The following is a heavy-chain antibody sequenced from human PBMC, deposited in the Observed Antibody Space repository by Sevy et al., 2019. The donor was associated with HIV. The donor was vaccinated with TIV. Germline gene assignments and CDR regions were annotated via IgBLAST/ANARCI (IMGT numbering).Heavy chain of an antibody. Sequence: SETLSLTCAVYGGSFSGYYWNWIRQPPGKGLEWIGEINHTGNTNYNPSLKSRVTISVDTSKNQFSLKLSSVTAADTAVYYCARGRDITMVQGVIVYWGRGTLVTVSS. J-gene: IGHJ4*02. CDR1: GGSFSGYY. D-gene: IGHD3-10*01. CDR3: ARGRDITMVQGVIVY. V-gene: IGHV4-34*01. CDR2: INHTGNT.